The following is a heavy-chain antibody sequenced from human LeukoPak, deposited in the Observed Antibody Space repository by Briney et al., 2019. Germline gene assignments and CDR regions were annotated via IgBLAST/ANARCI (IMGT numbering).Heavy chain of an antibody. J-gene: IGHJ6*02. CDR1: GYTFTGYY. CDR2: INPNSGGT. Sequence: ASVNVSCKASGYTFTGYYMHWVRQAPGQGLEWMGRINPNSGGTNYAQKFQGRVTMTRDTSISTAYMELSRLRSDDTAVYYCARGKGIQLWQLPRYAMDVWGQGTTVTVSS. D-gene: IGHD5-18*01. V-gene: IGHV1-2*06. CDR3: ARGKGIQLWQLPRYAMDV.